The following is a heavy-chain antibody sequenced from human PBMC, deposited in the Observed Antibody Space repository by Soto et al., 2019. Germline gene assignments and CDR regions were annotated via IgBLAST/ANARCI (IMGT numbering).Heavy chain of an antibody. CDR2: ISSSSSYI. CDR1: GFTFSSYS. V-gene: IGHV3-21*01. CDR3: ARDLDWNDDYYYGMDV. J-gene: IGHJ6*02. D-gene: IGHD1-1*01. Sequence: GGSLRLSCAASGFTFSSYSMNWVRQAPGKGLEWVSSISSSSSYIYYADSVKGRFTISRDNAKNSLYLQMNSLRAEGTAVYYCARDLDWNDDYYYGMDVWGQGTTVTVSS.